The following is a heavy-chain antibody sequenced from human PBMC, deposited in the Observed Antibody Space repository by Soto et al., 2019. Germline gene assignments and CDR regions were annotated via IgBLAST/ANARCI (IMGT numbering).Heavy chain of an antibody. CDR1: GGTFSSYA. Sequence: SVKVSCKASGGTFSSYAISWVRQAPGQGLEWMGGIIPIFGTANYAQKFQGRVTITADKSTSTAYMELSSLRSEDTAVYYCARDGPGGSGFLNPPFYYYYYGMDVWGQGTTVTVSS. CDR2: IIPIFGTA. CDR3: ARDGPGGSGFLNPPFYYYYYGMDV. V-gene: IGHV1-69*06. J-gene: IGHJ6*02. D-gene: IGHD2-15*01.